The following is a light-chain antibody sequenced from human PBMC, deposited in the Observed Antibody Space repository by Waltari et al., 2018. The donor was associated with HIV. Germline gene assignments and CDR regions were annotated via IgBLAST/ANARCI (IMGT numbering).Light chain of an antibody. Sequence: SALTQPASVSGSPGQSVTISVTGTRSDFAHHNFLSWSQQHPGRAPQLIIFGVIYPPSGISSRFSASKSGDTASLTISGLQSGDEADYYCTTYTATDSFLIGSGTKLTVL. CDR3: TTYTATDSFL. CDR2: GVI. J-gene: IGLJ2*01. CDR1: RSDFAHHNF. V-gene: IGLV2-14*01.